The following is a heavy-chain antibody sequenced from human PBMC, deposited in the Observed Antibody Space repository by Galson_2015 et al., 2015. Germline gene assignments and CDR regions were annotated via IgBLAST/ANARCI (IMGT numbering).Heavy chain of an antibody. CDR3: TGRGYSGYDWGY. CDR1: GDSVSRNNAA. CDR2: TYYRSKWYN. Sequence: CAISGDSVSRNNAAWNWIRQSPSRGLEWLGRTYYRSKWYNDYAVSVKSRISVNPDTSKNQFSLKLNSVTPEDTAVYYCTGRGYSGYDWGYWGQGILVTVSS. J-gene: IGHJ4*02. V-gene: IGHV6-1*01. D-gene: IGHD5-12*01.